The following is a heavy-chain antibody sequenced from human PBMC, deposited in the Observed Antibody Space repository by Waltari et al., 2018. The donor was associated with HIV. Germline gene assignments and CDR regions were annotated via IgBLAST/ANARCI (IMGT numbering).Heavy chain of an antibody. D-gene: IGHD3-22*01. V-gene: IGHV3-15*01. CDR3: TADTYDSSGYTHDY. CDR2: IKRKADGETT. Sequence: EAQLVESGGGLVKLGGSLSLSCAASGFTFNNAWFSWVRQAPGKGLEYVGRIKRKADGETTDYAAPVKGRVTISRDDSKSTLYLQMNSLKTEDTAVYYCTADTYDSSGYTHDYWGQGTLVTVSS. J-gene: IGHJ4*02. CDR1: GFTFNNAW.